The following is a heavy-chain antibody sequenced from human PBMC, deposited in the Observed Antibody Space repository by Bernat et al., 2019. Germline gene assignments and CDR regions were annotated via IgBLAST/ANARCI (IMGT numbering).Heavy chain of an antibody. CDR3: ASRNIVVVVAATRQTYNWFDP. D-gene: IGHD2-15*01. CDR1: GGSFSGYY. J-gene: IGHJ5*02. V-gene: IGHV4-34*01. Sequence: QVQLQQWGAGLLKPSETLSLTCAVYGGSFSGYYWSWIRQPPGKGLEWIGEINHSGSTNYNPSLKSRVTISVDTSKNQFSLKLSSVTAADTAVYYCASRNIVVVVAATRQTYNWFDPWGQGTLVTVSS. CDR2: INHSGST.